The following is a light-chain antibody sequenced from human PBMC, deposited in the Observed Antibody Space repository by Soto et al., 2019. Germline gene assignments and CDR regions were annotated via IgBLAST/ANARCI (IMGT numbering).Light chain of an antibody. V-gene: IGKV3-20*01. CDR3: QQYSPSPSYT. CDR2: STS. Sequence: IVLTQSPGTLPLSPGERATLSCRASQSVSSTFFAWYQQKPGLPPRLLIYSTSSRASGVPDRISGSGSGTDFTLTISRVEPEDSAVYYCQQYSPSPSYTFGQGTKLAIK. CDR1: QSVSSTF. J-gene: IGKJ2*01.